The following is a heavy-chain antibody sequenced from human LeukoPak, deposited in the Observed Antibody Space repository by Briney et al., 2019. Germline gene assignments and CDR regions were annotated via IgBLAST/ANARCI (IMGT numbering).Heavy chain of an antibody. V-gene: IGHV4-59*01. Sequence: KPSETLSITCTVSGGSISSYYWSWIRQPPGKGLEWVGYIYYSGSTNHNPSLKSRVTISVDTSKNQFSLKLSSVTAADTAVYYCARVGILWWSFDPWGQGTLVTVSS. CDR2: IYYSGST. CDR3: ARVGILWWSFDP. J-gene: IGHJ5*02. CDR1: GGSISSYY. D-gene: IGHD2-21*01.